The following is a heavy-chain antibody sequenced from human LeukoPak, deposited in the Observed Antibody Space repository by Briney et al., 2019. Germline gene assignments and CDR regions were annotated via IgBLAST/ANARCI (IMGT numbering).Heavy chain of an antibody. CDR3: ARGLRRFGELFSSWFDP. CDR2: MNPNSGGT. J-gene: IGHJ5*02. V-gene: IGHV1-2*02. Sequence: GASVKVSCKASGYTFTSYDINWVRQATGQGLEWMGWMNPNSGGTNYAQKFQGRVTMTRDTSISTAYMELSRLRSDDTAVYYCARGLRRFGELFSSWFDPWGQGTLVTVSS. CDR1: GYTFTSYD. D-gene: IGHD3-10*01.